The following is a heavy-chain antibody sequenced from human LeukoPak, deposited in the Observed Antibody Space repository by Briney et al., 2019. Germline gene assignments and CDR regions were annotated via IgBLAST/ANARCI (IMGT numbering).Heavy chain of an antibody. Sequence: GGSLRLSCAASGFTFSGSAMHWVRQASRKGLEWAGRIRSKANSYATAYAASVKGRFTISRDDSKNTAYLQMNSLKTEDTAVYYCTRHVRGIAVAGSYYYCYMDVWGKGTTVTVSS. D-gene: IGHD6-19*01. CDR3: TRHVRGIAVAGSYYYCYMDV. J-gene: IGHJ6*03. V-gene: IGHV3-73*01. CDR1: GFTFSGSA. CDR2: IRSKANSYAT.